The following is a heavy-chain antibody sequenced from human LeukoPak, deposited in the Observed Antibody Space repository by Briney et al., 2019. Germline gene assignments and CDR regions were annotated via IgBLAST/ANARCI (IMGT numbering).Heavy chain of an antibody. CDR2: IYTSGST. CDR1: GVSISSANYY. D-gene: IGHD1-1*01. Sequence: SETLSLTCTVSGVSISSANYYWSWIRQPAGKGLEWIGRIYTSGSTNYNPSLKSRVTISIDTSKNQFSLKLNSVTAADTAVYYCARDTKNWGQGTLVTVSS. CDR3: ARDTKN. V-gene: IGHV4-61*02. J-gene: IGHJ4*02.